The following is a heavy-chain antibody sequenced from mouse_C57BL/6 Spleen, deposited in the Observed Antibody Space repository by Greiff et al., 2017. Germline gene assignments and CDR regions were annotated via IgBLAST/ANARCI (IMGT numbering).Heavy chain of an antibody. Sequence: EVKLMEPGGGLVKPGGSLKLSCAASGFTFSDYGMHWVRQAPEKGLEWVAYISSGSSTIYYADTVKGRFTISRDNAKNTLFLQMTSLRSEDTAMYYWARGFYYGNYGRYWYFDVWGTGTTVTVSS. V-gene: IGHV5-17*01. J-gene: IGHJ1*03. CDR3: ARGFYYGNYGRYWYFDV. CDR2: ISSGSSTI. D-gene: IGHD2-1*01. CDR1: GFTFSDYG.